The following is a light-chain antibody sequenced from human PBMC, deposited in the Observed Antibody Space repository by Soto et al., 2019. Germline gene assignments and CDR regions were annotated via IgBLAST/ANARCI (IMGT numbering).Light chain of an antibody. V-gene: IGLV3-21*04. CDR2: YNS. Sequence: SSELTQPPPVSVAPGKTATVTCGGDNIGSKSVHWYQQKPGQAPVLVMYYNSDRPSGISERFSGSNSGNTATLTISRVEAGDEADYYCQVWDSSRDQVVFGGGTKLTVL. J-gene: IGLJ2*01. CDR3: QVWDSSRDQVV. CDR1: NIGSKS.